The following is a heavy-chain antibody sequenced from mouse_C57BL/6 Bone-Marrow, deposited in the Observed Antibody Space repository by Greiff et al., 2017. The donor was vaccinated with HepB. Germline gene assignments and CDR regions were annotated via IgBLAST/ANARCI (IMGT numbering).Heavy chain of an antibody. J-gene: IGHJ1*03. CDR1: GYSITSGYY. D-gene: IGHD2-5*01. CDR3: ARDGGSNLFDV. Sequence: EVKLQESGPGLVKPSQSLSLTCSVTGYSITSGYYWNWIRQFPGNKLEWMGYISYDGSNNYNPSLKNRISITRDTSKNQFFLKLNSVTTEDTATYYCARDGGSNLFDVWGTGTTVTVSS. CDR2: ISYDGSN. V-gene: IGHV3-6*01.